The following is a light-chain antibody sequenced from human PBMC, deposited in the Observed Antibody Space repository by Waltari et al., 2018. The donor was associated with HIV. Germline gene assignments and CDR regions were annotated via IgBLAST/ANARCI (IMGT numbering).Light chain of an antibody. V-gene: IGLV1-44*01. CDR2: PTT. Sequence: QSVLTQPPSASGTPGQRVTISCSGGSSNIGTNPVFWYQHLPGTAPKVRIYPTTQRPSGVPGRFSGSKSGTSAYLAISGLQSEDEADYYCAAWDDSLNGHLVFGGGTKLTVL. J-gene: IGLJ2*01. CDR1: SSNIGTNP. CDR3: AAWDDSLNGHLV.